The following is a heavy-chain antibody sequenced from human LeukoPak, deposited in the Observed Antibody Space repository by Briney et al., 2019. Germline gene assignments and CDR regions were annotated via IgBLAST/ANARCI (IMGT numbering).Heavy chain of an antibody. CDR1: GYTFTDYY. Sequence: ASVKVSCKASGYTFTDYYIHWVRQAPGQGLEWMEWINPNSGGTNYAQKFQGRVTMTRDTSISTAYMELSRLTSDDTAVYYCVRVLQDDYVWGTYRPFDSWGQGTLVTVSS. J-gene: IGHJ4*02. V-gene: IGHV1-2*02. CDR3: VRVLQDDYVWGTYRPFDS. CDR2: INPNSGGT. D-gene: IGHD3-16*02.